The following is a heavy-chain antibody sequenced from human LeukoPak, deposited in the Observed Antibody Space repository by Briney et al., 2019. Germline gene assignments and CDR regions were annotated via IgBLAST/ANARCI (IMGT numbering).Heavy chain of an antibody. Sequence: SVKVSCKASGGTFSSYAISWVRQAPGQGLEWMGGIIPIFGTANYAQKFQGRVTMTRDTSTSTVYMELSSLRSEDTAVYYCARDGPGSGDTYGMDVWGQGTTVTVSS. CDR3: ARDGPGSGDTYGMDV. V-gene: IGHV1-69*05. J-gene: IGHJ6*02. D-gene: IGHD2-15*01. CDR2: IIPIFGTA. CDR1: GGTFSSYA.